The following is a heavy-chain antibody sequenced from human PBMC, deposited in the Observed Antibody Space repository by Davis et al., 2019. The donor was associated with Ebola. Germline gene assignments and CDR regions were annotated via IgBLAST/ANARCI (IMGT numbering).Heavy chain of an antibody. Sequence: MPSETLSLTCTVSGGSISSYYWSWIRQPPGKGLEWIGYIYYSGSTNYNPSLKSRVTISVDTSKNQFSLKLSSVTAADTAVYYCARSGSGWYRDYYYYYGMDVWGQGTTVTVSS. J-gene: IGHJ6*02. CDR2: IYYSGST. D-gene: IGHD6-19*01. CDR1: GGSISSYY. CDR3: ARSGSGWYRDYYYYYGMDV. V-gene: IGHV4-59*08.